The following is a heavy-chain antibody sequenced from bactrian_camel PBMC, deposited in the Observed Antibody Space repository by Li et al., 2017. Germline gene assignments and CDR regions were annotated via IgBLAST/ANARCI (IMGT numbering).Heavy chain of an antibody. J-gene: IGHJ4*01. CDR2: IDSDGIA. CDR3: TKDRSYGTRNWVQST. Sequence: QLVESGGGSVQAGESLRLACAADSATHSPSCMGWFRQAPGKKREGVAAIDSDGIASYADSVKGRFTISRDNAKDTLDLQMNSLKPEDTAMYYCTKDRSYGTRNWVQSTRGQGTQVTVS. V-gene: IGHV3S53*01. D-gene: IGHD3*01. CDR1: SATHSPSC.